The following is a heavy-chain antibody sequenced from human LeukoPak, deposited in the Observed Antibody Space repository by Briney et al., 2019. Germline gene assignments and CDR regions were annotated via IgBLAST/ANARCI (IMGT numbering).Heavy chain of an antibody. D-gene: IGHD3-22*01. CDR2: IYYSGST. CDR1: GGSISSGDYY. J-gene: IGHJ4*02. V-gene: IGHV4-30-4*01. Sequence: KPSETLSLTCTVSGGSISSGDYYWSWIRQPPGKGLEWIGYIYYSGSTYYNPSLKSRVTISVDTSKNQFSLKLSSVTAADTAVYYCARDRMRYYYDSSDGYFDYWGQGTLVTVSS. CDR3: ARDRMRYYYDSSDGYFDY.